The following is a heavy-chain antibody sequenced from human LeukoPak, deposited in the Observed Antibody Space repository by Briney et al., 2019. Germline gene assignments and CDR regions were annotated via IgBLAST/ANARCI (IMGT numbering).Heavy chain of an antibody. D-gene: IGHD1-26*01. Sequence: PSETLSLTCTVSGGSISSYYWSWIRQPPGKGLEWIGYIYYSGSTNYNPSLKSRVTISEDTSKNQFSLKLSSVTAADTAVYYCARGLGVGATRGLSGNFDYWGQGTLVTVSS. J-gene: IGHJ4*02. CDR3: ARGLGVGATRGLSGNFDY. CDR1: GGSISSYY. CDR2: IYYSGST. V-gene: IGHV4-59*01.